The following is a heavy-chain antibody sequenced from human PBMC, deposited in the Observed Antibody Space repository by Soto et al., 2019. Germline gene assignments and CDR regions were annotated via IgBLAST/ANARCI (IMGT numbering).Heavy chain of an antibody. Sequence: SETLSLTCTVSGGSISSGDYYWSWIRQPPGKGLEWIGYIYYSGSTYYNPSLKSRVTISVDTSKSQFSLKLSSVTAADTAVYYCARDEIRGVTIFGVVPWRVDVWGQGTTVTVSS. CDR3: ARDEIRGVTIFGVVPWRVDV. J-gene: IGHJ6*02. D-gene: IGHD3-3*01. V-gene: IGHV4-30-4*01. CDR2: IYYSGST. CDR1: GGSISSGDYY.